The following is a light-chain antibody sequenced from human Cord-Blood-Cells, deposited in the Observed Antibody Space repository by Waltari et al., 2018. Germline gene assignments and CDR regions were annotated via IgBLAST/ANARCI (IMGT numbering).Light chain of an antibody. CDR1: SSDVGGYNY. J-gene: IGLJ2*01. Sequence: QSALTQPASVSGSPGQSITISCTGTSSDVGGYNYVSWYQQHPGKAPKLMIYDVSNLPSGVSNRFSGSKSGNTASLTISGLQADDEADYYCSSYTSSSTVVFGGGTKLTFL. CDR2: DVS. V-gene: IGLV2-14*01. CDR3: SSYTSSSTVV.